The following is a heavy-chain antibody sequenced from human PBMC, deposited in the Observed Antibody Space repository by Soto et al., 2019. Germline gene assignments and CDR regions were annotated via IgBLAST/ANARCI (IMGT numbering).Heavy chain of an antibody. Sequence: SGGSLRLSCAASGFTFSSYGMHWVRQAPGKGLEWVAVISYDGSNKYYADSVKGRFTISRDNSKNTLYLQMNSLRAEDTAVYYRAKDVGWLQFNYYDYWGQGTLVPVSS. D-gene: IGHD5-12*01. J-gene: IGHJ4*02. CDR2: ISYDGSNK. CDR1: GFTFSSYG. CDR3: AKDVGWLQFNYYDY. V-gene: IGHV3-30*18.